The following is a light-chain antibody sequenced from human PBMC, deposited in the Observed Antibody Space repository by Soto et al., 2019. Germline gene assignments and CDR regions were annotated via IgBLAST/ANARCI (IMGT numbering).Light chain of an antibody. J-gene: IGKJ2*01. V-gene: IGKV1-5*03. CDR1: QSISSW. Sequence: DIQMTQSPSTLSASVGDRVTITCRASQSISSWLAWYQQKPGKAPKLLIYRASSLGSGVPSRFSGSGSGTEFTLTISSLQPDEFATYCCQQYDSSVYTFGQGTKLEIK. CDR2: RAS. CDR3: QQYDSSVYT.